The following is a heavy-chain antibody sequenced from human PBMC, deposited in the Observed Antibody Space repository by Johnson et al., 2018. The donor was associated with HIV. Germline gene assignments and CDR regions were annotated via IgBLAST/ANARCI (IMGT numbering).Heavy chain of an antibody. Sequence: QVQLVESGGGLVQPGRSLRLSCAASGFTFSSYAMHWVRQAPGKGLEWVAVISYDGSNKYYADSVKGRFTISRDNSKNSLYLQMNSLRAEDTALYYCAKGRGSYGGAFHIWGQGTMV. V-gene: IGHV3-30-3*01. CDR2: ISYDGSNK. CDR1: GFTFSSYA. D-gene: IGHD4-23*01. CDR3: AKGRGSYGGAFHI. J-gene: IGHJ3*02.